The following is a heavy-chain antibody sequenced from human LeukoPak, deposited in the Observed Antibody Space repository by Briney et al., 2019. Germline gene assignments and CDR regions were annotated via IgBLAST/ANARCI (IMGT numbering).Heavy chain of an antibody. CDR3: ARDWFHAIDY. CDR2: INSDGSRT. D-gene: IGHD2/OR15-2a*01. V-gene: IGHV3-74*01. Sequence: GGSLRLSCAVSGFTVSSNYMNWVRQAPGKGLVWVSRINSDGSRTTYADSVKGRFTISRDNAKNTLYLQMNSLRAEDTAVYYCARDWFHAIDYWGQGTLVTVSS. CDR1: GFTVSSNY. J-gene: IGHJ4*02.